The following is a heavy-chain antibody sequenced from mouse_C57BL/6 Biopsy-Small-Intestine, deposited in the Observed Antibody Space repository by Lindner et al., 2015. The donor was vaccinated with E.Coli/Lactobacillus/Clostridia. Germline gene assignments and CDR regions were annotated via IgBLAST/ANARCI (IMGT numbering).Heavy chain of an antibody. CDR2: INPNNGTT. CDR3: ARGGVRFYAMDY. Sequence: VQLQESGPELVKPGASVKISCKASGYTFTDYNMHWVKQSHGKSLEWIGYINPNNGTTNYSENFKGKATLTVNESSSTAYMELRSLTSEDSAVYYCARGGVRFYAMDYWGQGTSVTVS. CDR1: GYTFTDYN. J-gene: IGHJ4*01. D-gene: IGHD1-1*01. V-gene: IGHV1-22*01.